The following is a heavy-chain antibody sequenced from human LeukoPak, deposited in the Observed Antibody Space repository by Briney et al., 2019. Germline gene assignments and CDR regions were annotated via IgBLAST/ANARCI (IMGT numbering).Heavy chain of an antibody. CDR3: ARVVAGTSGDY. J-gene: IGHJ4*02. Sequence: ASETLSLTCTVSGGSISSYYWSWIRQPPGKGLEWIGYIYYSGSTNYNPSLKSRVTISVDTSKNQFSLKLSSVTAADTAVYYCARVVAGTSGDYWGQGTLVTVSS. D-gene: IGHD6-19*01. CDR2: IYYSGST. CDR1: GGSISSYY. V-gene: IGHV4-59*01.